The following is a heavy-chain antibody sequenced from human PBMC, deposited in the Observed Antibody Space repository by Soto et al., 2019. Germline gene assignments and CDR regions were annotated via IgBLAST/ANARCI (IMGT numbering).Heavy chain of an antibody. CDR1: GYTFTGYY. D-gene: IGHD4-17*01. V-gene: IGHV1-18*04. CDR3: ARDTHGDPAFDI. CDR2: ISAYNGNT. Sequence: ASVKVSCKASGYTFTGYYMHWVRQAPGQGLEWMGWISAYNGNTNYAQKLQGRVTMTTDTSTSTAYMELRSLRSDDTAVYYCARDTHGDPAFDIWGQGTMVTVSS. J-gene: IGHJ3*02.